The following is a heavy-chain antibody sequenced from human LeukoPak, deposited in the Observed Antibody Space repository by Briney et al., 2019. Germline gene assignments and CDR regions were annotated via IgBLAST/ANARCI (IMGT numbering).Heavy chain of an antibody. J-gene: IGHJ6*02. CDR2: INHSGST. CDR3: ARGRGSSWSQGYYYGMDV. V-gene: IGHV4-34*01. D-gene: IGHD6-13*01. CDR1: GGSFSGYY. Sequence: SETLSLTCAVYGGSFSGYYWSWIRQPPGKGLEWIGEINHSGSTNYNPSPKSRVTISVDTSKNQFSLKLSSVTAADTAVYYCARGRGSSWSQGYYYGMDVWGQGTTVTVSS.